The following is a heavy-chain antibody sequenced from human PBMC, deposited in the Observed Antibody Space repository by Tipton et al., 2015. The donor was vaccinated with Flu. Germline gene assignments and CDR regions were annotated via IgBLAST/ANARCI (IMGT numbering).Heavy chain of an antibody. CDR3: ARGVIYYDSSGPITDAFDS. CDR1: GGPISSGSYY. V-gene: IGHV4-61*02. Sequence: LRLSCTVSGGPISSGSYYWSWIRQPAGKGLEWIGRIYTSGSTNYNPSLKSRVTISVDTSKNQFSLKLSSVTAADTAVYYCARGVIYYDSSGPITDAFDSWGQGTMVTVSS. J-gene: IGHJ3*02. D-gene: IGHD3-22*01. CDR2: IYTSGST.